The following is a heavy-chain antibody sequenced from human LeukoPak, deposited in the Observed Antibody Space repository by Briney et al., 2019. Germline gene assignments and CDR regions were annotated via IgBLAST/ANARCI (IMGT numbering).Heavy chain of an antibody. Sequence: ASVKVSCRASGYTFSGYYIHWVRHAPGQGLEWMGWINPNSGGTNYAQKFQSRVTMTRDTAISTVYMELSRLRSDDSAIYYCAKTYYFNSGSPWDAFDIWGQGTMVTVSS. V-gene: IGHV1-2*02. CDR3: AKTYYFNSGSPWDAFDI. D-gene: IGHD3-10*01. CDR1: GYTFSGYY. J-gene: IGHJ3*02. CDR2: INPNSGGT.